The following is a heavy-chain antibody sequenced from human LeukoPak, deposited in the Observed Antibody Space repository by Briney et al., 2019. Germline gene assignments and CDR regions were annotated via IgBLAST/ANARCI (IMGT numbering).Heavy chain of an antibody. Sequence: SETLSLTCTVSGDFISSSSYYWGWVRQPPGKGLEWIGDIYYTGKTYYNPSLKSQVFISIDTSKNDFSLNLDFVTAADTAVYYCARRRYYDSTGYFEWGRGSLVTVSS. D-gene: IGHD3-22*01. CDR1: GDFISSSSYY. CDR2: IYYTGKT. V-gene: IGHV4-39*02. J-gene: IGHJ1*01. CDR3: ARRRYYDSTGYFE.